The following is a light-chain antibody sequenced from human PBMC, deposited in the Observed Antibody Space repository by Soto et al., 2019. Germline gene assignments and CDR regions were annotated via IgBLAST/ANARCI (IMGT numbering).Light chain of an antibody. V-gene: IGKV3-15*01. J-gene: IGKJ4*01. Sequence: TESQATLSLSPRERGILTSRASQRVTSNLAWYQQKPGQSPRLLIYGMSIRATGVPDRFSGSGSGTEFTLTISNLQSADFAVYFCQHYNNWPRTFGGGTKVDIK. CDR1: QRVTSN. CDR2: GMS. CDR3: QHYNNWPRT.